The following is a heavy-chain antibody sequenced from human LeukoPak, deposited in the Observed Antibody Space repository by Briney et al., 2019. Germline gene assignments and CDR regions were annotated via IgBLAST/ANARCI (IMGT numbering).Heavy chain of an antibody. D-gene: IGHD2-15*01. CDR2: IDKKDNLYAT. Sequence: PGGSLKLSCVASGFTFSGSAVHWVRQSSGKGPEWVGHIDKKDNLYATAYAESVKGRFTISRDDSKDTAFLHMDSLKTEDTALYYCTRDRGTYNWFDPWGQGTWSPSPQ. CDR3: TRDRGTYNWFDP. J-gene: IGHJ5*02. CDR1: GFTFSGSA. V-gene: IGHV3-73*01.